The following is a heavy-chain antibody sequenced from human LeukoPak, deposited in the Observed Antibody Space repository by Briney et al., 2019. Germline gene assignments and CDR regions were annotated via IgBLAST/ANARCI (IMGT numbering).Heavy chain of an antibody. D-gene: IGHD6-13*01. CDR2: INPNSGGT. CDR3: ARAPSSSWYLLGNFDY. CDR1: GYTFTGYY. V-gene: IGHV1-2*06. Sequence: ASVTVSCKASGYTFTGYYMHWVRQAPGQGLEWMGRINPNSGGTNYAQKFQGRVTMTRDTSISTAYMELSRLRSDDTAVYYCARAPSSSWYLLGNFDYWGQGTLVTVSS. J-gene: IGHJ4*02.